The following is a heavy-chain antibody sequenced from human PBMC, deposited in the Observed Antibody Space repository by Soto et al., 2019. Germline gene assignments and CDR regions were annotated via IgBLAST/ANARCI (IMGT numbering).Heavy chain of an antibody. V-gene: IGHV3-21*04. CDR3: AKALYGTYYYYGMDV. J-gene: IGHJ6*02. CDR1: GFTLSTYS. D-gene: IGHD1-1*01. Sequence: GGSLRLSCVGSGFTLSTYSINWVRQAPGKGLEWVSSISSRSDIYYADSVKGRFTISRDNAKNSVSLQMNSLRAEDTAVYYCAKALYGTYYYYGMDVWGQGTTVTVSS. CDR2: ISSRSDI.